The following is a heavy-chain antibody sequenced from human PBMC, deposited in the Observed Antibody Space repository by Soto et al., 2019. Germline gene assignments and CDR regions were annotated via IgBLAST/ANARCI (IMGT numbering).Heavy chain of an antibody. V-gene: IGHV4-31*03. CDR3: ARSTTVVTPWWFDP. D-gene: IGHD4-17*01. CDR2: IYYSGDT. J-gene: IGHJ5*02. Sequence: QVQLQESGPGLVKPSQTLSLTCTVSGGSISSGGYYWSWIRQLPGKGLEWIGFIYYSGDTYYHPYLKIRVTISVDTSKNQFSLKLSSVTAADTAVYYCARSTTVVTPWWFDPWGQGTLVTVSS. CDR1: GGSISSGGYY.